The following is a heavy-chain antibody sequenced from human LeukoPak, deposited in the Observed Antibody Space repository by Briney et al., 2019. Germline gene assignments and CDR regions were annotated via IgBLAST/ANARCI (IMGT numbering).Heavy chain of an antibody. CDR3: ARSSVGARRRIDY. V-gene: IGHV1-8*01. D-gene: IGHD1-26*01. J-gene: IGHJ4*02. CDR2: MNPNSGNT. Sequence: WASVKVSCTASGYTFTSYDINWVRQATGQGLEWMGWMNPNSGNTGYAQKFQGRVTMTRSTSINAAYMELNSLTSEDTAVYYCARSSVGARRRIDYWGQGTLVTVSS. CDR1: GYTFTSYD.